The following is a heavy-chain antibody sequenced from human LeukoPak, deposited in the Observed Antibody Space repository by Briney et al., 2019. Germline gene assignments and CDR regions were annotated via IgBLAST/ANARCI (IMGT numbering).Heavy chain of an antibody. Sequence: GGSLRLSCAASGFTFSSHEMNSVRQAPGKGLEWVSYIGRSGSPIYYTESVKGRFTIARNRAKNYLYLQKNSLRAEAKAVYYCARGFDLWGQGTLVTVSS. CDR1: GFTFSSHE. CDR3: ARGFDL. CDR2: IGRSGSPI. J-gene: IGHJ5*02. V-gene: IGHV3-48*03.